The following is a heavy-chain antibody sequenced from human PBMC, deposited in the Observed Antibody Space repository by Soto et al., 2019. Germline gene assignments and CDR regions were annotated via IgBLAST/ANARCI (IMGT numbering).Heavy chain of an antibody. Sequence: QVQLQESGPGLVKPSQTLSLTCTVSGGSISSGNYDWSWIRQHPGKGLEWIGYIYYSGSTYYHPSLKSRVTISVDASKNQFSPTLSSVTVADTAVYYCARHNYDSSGTAVDVWGQGTTVTVSS. CDR1: GGSISSGNYD. CDR3: ARHNYDSSGTAVDV. CDR2: IYYSGST. J-gene: IGHJ6*02. V-gene: IGHV4-31*03. D-gene: IGHD3-22*01.